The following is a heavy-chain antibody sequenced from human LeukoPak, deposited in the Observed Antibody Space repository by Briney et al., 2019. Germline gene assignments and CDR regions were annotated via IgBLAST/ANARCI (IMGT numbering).Heavy chain of an antibody. V-gene: IGHV4-39*01. CDR1: GGSISSYY. J-gene: IGHJ4*02. CDR3: ARRITGTTSDSYDY. Sequence: SETLSLTCTVSGGSISSYYWGWIRQSPGKGLMWVGSISYSGSTYYNPSLKSRVSISVDTSKNQFYLKVIAVTAADTAVYYCARRITGTTSDSYDYWGQGTLVTVSS. CDR2: ISYSGST. D-gene: IGHD1-20*01.